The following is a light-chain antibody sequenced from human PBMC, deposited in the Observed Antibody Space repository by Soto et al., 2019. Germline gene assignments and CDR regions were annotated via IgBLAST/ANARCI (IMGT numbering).Light chain of an antibody. J-gene: IGLJ2*01. CDR3: SSYSSSNTQA. Sequence: QSALTQPASVSGSPGQSITISCTGTSSDVGRYNYVSWCQQYPGKAPKLMIYDVSNRPSGVSDRFSGSKSGNTASLTISGLQAEDEADYYCSSYSSSNTQAFGGGTKLTVL. V-gene: IGLV2-14*01. CDR2: DVS. CDR1: SSDVGRYNY.